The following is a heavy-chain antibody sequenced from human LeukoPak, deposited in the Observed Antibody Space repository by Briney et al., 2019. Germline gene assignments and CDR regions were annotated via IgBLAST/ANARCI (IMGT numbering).Heavy chain of an antibody. D-gene: IGHD2-2*01. CDR2: ITGSGGST. CDR3: AKPEEIGYCSSTSCRDY. J-gene: IGHJ4*02. CDR1: GFTFTSYG. V-gene: IGHV3-23*01. Sequence: GGSLRLSCGASGFTFTSYGMSWVRQAPGKGLEWVSTITGSGGSTYYADSVKGRFTISRDNSKNTLYLQMNSLRAEDTAVYYCAKPEEIGYCSSTSCRDYWGQGTLVTVSS.